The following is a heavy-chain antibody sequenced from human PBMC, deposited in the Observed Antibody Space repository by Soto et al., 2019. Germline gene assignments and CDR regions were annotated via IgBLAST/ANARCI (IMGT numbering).Heavy chain of an antibody. CDR3: ARDRDDYGSGNYYNRIDF. Sequence: QVQLVQSGAEVKKPGSSVKVSCKASGGIFSTYAISWLRQAPGQGLEWMGGIIPLFGTPNYAQRFQGRVTITADESKSTVYMELSRLRSEDTAVYYCARDRDDYGSGNYYNRIDFWGQGTLVTVSS. J-gene: IGHJ4*02. CDR2: IIPLFGTP. D-gene: IGHD3-10*01. V-gene: IGHV1-69*01. CDR1: GGIFSTYA.